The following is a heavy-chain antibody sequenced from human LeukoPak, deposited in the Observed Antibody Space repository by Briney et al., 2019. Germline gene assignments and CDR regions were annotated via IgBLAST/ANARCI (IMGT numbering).Heavy chain of an antibody. Sequence: GGSLRLSCAASGFTFSSYGFHWVRQAPGKGLEWVAFIRYDGSNKYYADSVKGRFTISRDNSKNTLYLQMNSLRAEDTAAYYCARYSSGYSDAFDIWGQGTMVTASS. CDR3: ARYSSGYSDAFDI. D-gene: IGHD3-22*01. CDR1: GFTFSSYG. J-gene: IGHJ3*02. CDR2: IRYDGSNK. V-gene: IGHV3-30*02.